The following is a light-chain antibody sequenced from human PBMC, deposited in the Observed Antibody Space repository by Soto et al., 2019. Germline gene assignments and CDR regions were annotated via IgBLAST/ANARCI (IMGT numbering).Light chain of an antibody. CDR1: HDISHY. Sequence: DIHMTQSPSSLSASVGDRVTITCQASHDISHYLNWYQQKPGMAPKILIYAASNLAAGVPSRFSGSGSGTYFTFTISSLQTEDVATYYCQQYNNLRTFGPGTKVDFK. J-gene: IGKJ3*01. CDR3: QQYNNLRT. V-gene: IGKV1-33*01. CDR2: AAS.